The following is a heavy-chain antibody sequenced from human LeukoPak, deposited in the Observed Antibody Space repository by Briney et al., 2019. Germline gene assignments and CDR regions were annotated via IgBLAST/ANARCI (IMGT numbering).Heavy chain of an antibody. Sequence: PSETLSLTCTVSGGSISSYYWSWIRQPPGKGLEWIGYIYYSGSTNYNPSLKSRVTISVDTSKNQFSLKLSSVTAADTAVYYCARGGIYYGSGGDYYYGMDVWGQGTTVTVSS. CDR3: ARGGIYYGSGGDYYYGMDV. J-gene: IGHJ6*02. D-gene: IGHD3-10*01. CDR2: IYYSGST. V-gene: IGHV4-59*01. CDR1: GGSISSYY.